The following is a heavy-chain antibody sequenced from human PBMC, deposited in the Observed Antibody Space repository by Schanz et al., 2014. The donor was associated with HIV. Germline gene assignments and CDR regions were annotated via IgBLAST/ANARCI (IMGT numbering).Heavy chain of an antibody. CDR1: GFIIDNYW. CDR3: AKGARAHKVTTGVDV. CDR2: ISDSGGST. D-gene: IGHD4-17*01. J-gene: IGHJ6*02. Sequence: EVHLEESGGGLVQPGGSLRLSCVGSGFIIDNYWMSWVRQAPGKGLEWVSVISDSGGSTYYADSVKGRFTISRDNSKNTLYLQMNSLRAEDTAVYYCAKGARAHKVTTGVDVWGPGTTVTVSS. V-gene: IGHV3-23*04.